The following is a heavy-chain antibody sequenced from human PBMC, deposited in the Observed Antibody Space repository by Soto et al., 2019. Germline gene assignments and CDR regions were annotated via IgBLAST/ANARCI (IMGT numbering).Heavy chain of an antibody. CDR3: ARDNIAQQLWYSDGMDV. CDR2: ISSSSSYI. J-gene: IGHJ6*02. CDR1: GFTFSSYS. D-gene: IGHD6-13*01. Sequence: PGGSLRLSCAASGFTFSSYSMNWVRQAPGKGLEWVSSISSSSSYIYYADSVKGRFTISRDNAKNSLYLQMNSLRAEDTAVYYCARDNIAQQLWYSDGMDVWRQGTTVTVSS. V-gene: IGHV3-21*01.